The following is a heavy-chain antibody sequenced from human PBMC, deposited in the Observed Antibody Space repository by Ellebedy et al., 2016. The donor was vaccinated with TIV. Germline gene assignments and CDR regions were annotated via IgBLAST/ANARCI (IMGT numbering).Heavy chain of an antibody. CDR1: GGSISRYY. D-gene: IGHD5-18*01. CDR2: IYYSGST. J-gene: IGHJ4*02. CDR3: AREGYSYATDY. Sequence: MPSETLSLTCTVSGGSISRYYWSWIRQPPGKGLEWIGYIYYSGSTNYNPSLKRRVTISVDTSKNQFSLKLSSVTAADTAVYYCAREGYSYATDYWGQGTLVTVSS. V-gene: IGHV4-59*01.